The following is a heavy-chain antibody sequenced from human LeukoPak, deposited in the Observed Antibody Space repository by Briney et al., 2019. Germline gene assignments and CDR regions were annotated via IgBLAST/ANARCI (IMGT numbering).Heavy chain of an antibody. CDR2: IYHSGST. CDR3: ARHRLSGSGYSQFDY. CDR1: GYSISSGFY. V-gene: IGHV4-38-2*01. D-gene: IGHD3-22*01. Sequence: PSETLSLTCAVSGYSISSGFYWGWIRQPPGKGLEWIGNIYHSGSTYYNPSLKSRVTISVDTSNNQFSLKLSSVTTADTAVYYCARHRLSGSGYSQFDYWGQGTLVTVPS. J-gene: IGHJ4*02.